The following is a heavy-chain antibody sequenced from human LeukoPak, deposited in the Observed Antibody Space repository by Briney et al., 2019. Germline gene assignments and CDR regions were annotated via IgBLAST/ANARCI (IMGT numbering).Heavy chain of an antibody. D-gene: IGHD3-3*01. V-gene: IGHV1-2*02. Sequence: ASVKVSCKASGYTFTGYYMHWVRQAPGQGLEWMGWINPNSGGTNYAQKFQGRGTMTRDTTISTAYMELSRLRSDDTAVYYCARVLGGPITIFGVVIDSDALDIWGQGTMVTVSS. J-gene: IGHJ3*02. CDR3: ARVLGGPITIFGVVIDSDALDI. CDR2: INPNSGGT. CDR1: GYTFTGYY.